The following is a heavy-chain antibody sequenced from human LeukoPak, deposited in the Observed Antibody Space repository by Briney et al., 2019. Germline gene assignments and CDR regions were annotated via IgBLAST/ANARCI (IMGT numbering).Heavy chain of an antibody. Sequence: PGGSLRLSCAASGLTFSSYWISWVRQAPGKGLEWVANIKQDGSEKYYVDSVKGRFTISRDNANNSLYLQMNSLRAEDTAVYYCARYNWNYLYYYYMDVWGKGTTVSVSS. CDR2: IKQDGSEK. CDR1: GLTFSSYW. V-gene: IGHV3-7*01. CDR3: ARYNWNYLYYYYMDV. D-gene: IGHD1-7*01. J-gene: IGHJ6*03.